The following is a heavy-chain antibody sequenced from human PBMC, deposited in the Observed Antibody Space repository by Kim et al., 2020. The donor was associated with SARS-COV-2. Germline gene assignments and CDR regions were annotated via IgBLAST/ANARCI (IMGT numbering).Heavy chain of an antibody. D-gene: IGHD3-9*01. J-gene: IGHJ4*02. Sequence: SVKGRFTISRDNSKNTLYLQMNSLRAEDTAVYYCARAVSYDILTGLYFDYWGQGTLVTVSS. CDR3: ARAVSYDILTGLYFDY. V-gene: IGHV3-30*07.